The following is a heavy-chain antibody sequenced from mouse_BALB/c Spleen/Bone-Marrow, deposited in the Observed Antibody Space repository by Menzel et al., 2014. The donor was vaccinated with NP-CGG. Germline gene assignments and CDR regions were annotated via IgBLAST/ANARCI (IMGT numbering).Heavy chain of an antibody. CDR3: ARRDGSTYYYAMDY. J-gene: IGHJ4*01. CDR2: IYPGDGDT. D-gene: IGHD1-1*01. CDR1: GYAFSNYW. V-gene: IGHV1-80*01. Sequence: QVQLQQSGAELVRPGSSVKISCKASGYAFSNYWINWVKQRPGQGLEWIGQIYPGDGDTNYNGKFKGKATLTADKSSSTAYMQLSSLTSEDSAVYFCARRDGSTYYYAMDYWGQGTSVTVSS.